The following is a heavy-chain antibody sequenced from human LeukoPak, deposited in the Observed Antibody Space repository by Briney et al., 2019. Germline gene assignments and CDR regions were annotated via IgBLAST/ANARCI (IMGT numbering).Heavy chain of an antibody. CDR1: GGSISSSSYY. V-gene: IGHV4-61*05. D-gene: IGHD1-26*01. CDR2: IYYSGST. CDR3: ARGVLLQGRGAFDI. Sequence: SETLSLTCTVSGGSISSSSYYWGWIRQPPGKGLEWIGYIYYSGSTNYNPSLKSRVTILVDTSKNQFSLKLSSVTAADTAVYYCARGVLLQGRGAFDIWGQGAMVTVSS. J-gene: IGHJ3*02.